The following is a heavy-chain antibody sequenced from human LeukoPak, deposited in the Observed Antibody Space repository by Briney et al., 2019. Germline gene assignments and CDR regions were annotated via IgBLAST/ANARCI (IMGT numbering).Heavy chain of an antibody. D-gene: IGHD3-9*01. Sequence: PGGSLRLSCAASGFTFSSYSMNWVRQAPGKGLEWVSSISSSSSYIYYADSVKGRFTISRDNAKNSLYLQMNSLRAEDTAVYYCARDLKPRYFVWFPQDYWGQGTLVTVSS. CDR1: GFTFSSYS. J-gene: IGHJ4*02. CDR2: ISSSSSYI. V-gene: IGHV3-21*01. CDR3: ARDLKPRYFVWFPQDY.